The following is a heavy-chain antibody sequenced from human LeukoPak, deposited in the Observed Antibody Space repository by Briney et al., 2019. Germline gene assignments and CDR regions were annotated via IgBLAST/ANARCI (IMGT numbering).Heavy chain of an antibody. J-gene: IGHJ5*02. CDR1: GFISNDYG. V-gene: IGHV3-23*01. D-gene: IGHD3-22*01. CDR2: ISNDGGGT. Sequence: PGGSLRLSCAASGFISNDYGLVWVRQAPGKGLEWVSAISNDGGGTTYADFVKGRFTISRDNSKNTLFLQMNSLRGEDTALYYCAKGGSGYFLDLWGQGTLVTVSS. CDR3: AKGGSGYFLDL.